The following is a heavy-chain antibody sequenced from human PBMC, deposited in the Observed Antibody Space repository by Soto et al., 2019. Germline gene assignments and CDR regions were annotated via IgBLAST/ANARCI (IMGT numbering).Heavy chain of an antibody. CDR3: ARGTPSPLIVRSSRGPWFDP. CDR2: MYYGGRT. J-gene: IGHJ5*02. D-gene: IGHD2-15*01. Sequence: PSETLSLTCTVSGGSISSYYWSWIRQPPGKGLEWIGYMYYGGRTNYNPSLKSRVTISVDTSKMQVSLKLSSVTAAGTAVYFCARGTPSPLIVRSSRGPWFDPWGQGTLVTVS. V-gene: IGHV4-59*08. CDR1: GGSISSYY.